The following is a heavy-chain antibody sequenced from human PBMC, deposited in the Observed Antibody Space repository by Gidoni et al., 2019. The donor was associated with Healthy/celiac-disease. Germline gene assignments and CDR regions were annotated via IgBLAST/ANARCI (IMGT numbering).Heavy chain of an antibody. Sequence: QVQLVQSGAEVKKPGSSVKVSCKASGGTFSSYAISWVRQAPGQGLEWMGGIIPIFGTANYAQKFQGRVTITADESTSTAYMELSSLRSEDTAVYYCASGVTVDIVATIPNSNSYYYYYGMDVWGQGTTVTVSS. CDR1: GGTFSSYA. V-gene: IGHV1-69*01. J-gene: IGHJ6*02. CDR2: IIPIFGTA. CDR3: ASGVTVDIVATIPNSNSYYYYYGMDV. D-gene: IGHD5-12*01.